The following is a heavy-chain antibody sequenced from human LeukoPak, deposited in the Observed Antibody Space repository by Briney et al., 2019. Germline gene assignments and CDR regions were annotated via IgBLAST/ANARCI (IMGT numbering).Heavy chain of an antibody. D-gene: IGHD3-22*01. V-gene: IGHV3-21*01. CDR2: ISSSSSYI. CDR1: GFTFSSYF. CDR3: TRVCVYYDSSGCDY. Sequence: GGSLRLSCTASGFTFSSYFMNWVRQAPGKGLEWVSSISSSSSYIYYADSVKGRFTISRDNARKSLYLQMNSLRAEDTAVYYCTRVCVYYDSSGCDYWGQGTLVTVSS. J-gene: IGHJ4*02.